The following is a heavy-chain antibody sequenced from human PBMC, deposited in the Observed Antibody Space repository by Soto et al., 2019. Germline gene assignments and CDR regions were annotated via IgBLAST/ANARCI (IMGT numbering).Heavy chain of an antibody. J-gene: IGHJ5*02. D-gene: IGHD2-2*01. CDR1: GYTFTSYG. CDR2: ISAYNGNT. CDR3: ARDRDIVLVPAARGGNNWFDP. V-gene: IGHV1-18*01. Sequence: ASVKVSCKASGYTFTSYGISWVRQAPGQGLEWMGWISAYNGNTNYAQKLQGRVTMTTDTSTSTAYMELRSLRSDDTAVYYCARDRDIVLVPAARGGNNWFDPWGQGTLVTVSS.